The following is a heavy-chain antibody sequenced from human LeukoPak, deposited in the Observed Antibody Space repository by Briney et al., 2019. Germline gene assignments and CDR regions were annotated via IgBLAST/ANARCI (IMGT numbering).Heavy chain of an antibody. D-gene: IGHD3-22*01. Sequence: ASVKVSCKASGGTFSSYAISWVRQAPGKGLEWVSAISGSGGSTYYADSVKGRFTISRDNSKNTLYLQMNSLRAEDTAVYYCAKDLGRITMIVFDYRGQGTLVTVSS. CDR1: GGTFSSYA. V-gene: IGHV3-23*01. J-gene: IGHJ4*02. CDR2: ISGSGGST. CDR3: AKDLGRITMIVFDY.